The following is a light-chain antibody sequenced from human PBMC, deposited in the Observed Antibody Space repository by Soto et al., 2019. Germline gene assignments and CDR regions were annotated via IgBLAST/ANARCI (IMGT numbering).Light chain of an antibody. Sequence: EIVMTQSPATLSVSPGERDTLSCRASPSVSTNLAWYQHKPGQAPRLLIYGSSTRATDVPARFSGSGSETEVTLTISRLQAEDFAVYYCQQYNNWPGTFGQGTKLEIK. CDR3: QQYNNWPGT. CDR2: GSS. V-gene: IGKV3-15*01. CDR1: PSVSTN. J-gene: IGKJ2*02.